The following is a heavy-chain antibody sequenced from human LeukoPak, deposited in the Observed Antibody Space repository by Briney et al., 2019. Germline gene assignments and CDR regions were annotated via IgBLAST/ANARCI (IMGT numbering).Heavy chain of an antibody. D-gene: IGHD2-21*02. J-gene: IGHJ4*02. Sequence: GGSLRLSCAASGFIFSSYGMHGVRQAPGKGLEWVAVIWFDGSKKYYADSVKGRVTISRDDSKNPLYLQMNSLRAEDTAVYYCARHGCGGDCYLADYWGQGTLVTVSS. CDR1: GFIFSSYG. V-gene: IGHV3-33*01. CDR3: ARHGCGGDCYLADY. CDR2: IWFDGSKK.